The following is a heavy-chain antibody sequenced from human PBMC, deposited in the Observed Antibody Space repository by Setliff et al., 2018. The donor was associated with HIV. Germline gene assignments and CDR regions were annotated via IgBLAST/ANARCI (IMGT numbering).Heavy chain of an antibody. CDR3: ARDQLRIPERWDFDF. CDR1: GFVFSDHS. V-gene: IGHV3-48*01. Sequence: GGSLRLSCAASGFVFSDHSFHWVRQAPGQGLEWLSYITGTGPTVSYADSVRGRFIISRDSVRNEVYLQIKRLRVEDTAVYYCARDQLRIPERWDFDFWGQGTLVTVSS. CDR2: ITGTGPTV. D-gene: IGHD1-26*01. J-gene: IGHJ4*02.